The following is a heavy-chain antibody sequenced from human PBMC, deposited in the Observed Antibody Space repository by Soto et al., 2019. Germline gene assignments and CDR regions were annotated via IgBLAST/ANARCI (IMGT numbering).Heavy chain of an antibody. CDR3: ARDWDYDILTGYLY. CDR1: GYTFTSYA. CDR2: INAGNGNT. D-gene: IGHD3-9*01. V-gene: IGHV1-3*01. Sequence: VASVKVSCKASGYTFTSYAMHWVRQAPGQRLEWMGWINAGNGNTKYSQKFQGRVTITRDTSASTAYMELSSLRSEDTAVYYCARDWDYDILTGYLYWGQGTLVTVSS. J-gene: IGHJ4*02.